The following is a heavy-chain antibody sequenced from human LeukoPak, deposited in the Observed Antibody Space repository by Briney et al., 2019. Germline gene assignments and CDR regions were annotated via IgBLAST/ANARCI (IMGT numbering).Heavy chain of an antibody. CDR1: VYTFSSYA. CDR2: ISYDGSNK. V-gene: IGHV3-30-3*01. J-gene: IGHJ4*02. CDR3: ARGAKQQLATFDY. Sequence: GGSLRLSCAASVYTFSSYAVHWVRESPGKGLEWVAVISYDGSNKYYADSVKGRFTISRDNSKNTLYLQMNSLRAEDTDVYYCARGAKQQLATFDYWGQGTLVTVSS. D-gene: IGHD6-13*01.